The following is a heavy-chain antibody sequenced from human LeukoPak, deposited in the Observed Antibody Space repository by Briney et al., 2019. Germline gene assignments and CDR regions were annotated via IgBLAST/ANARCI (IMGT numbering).Heavy chain of an antibody. D-gene: IGHD3-10*01. CDR2: LYHSGST. CDR3: ERLASDYYGSGSYYYYMDV. J-gene: IGHJ6*03. CDR1: GYSIGSGHY. V-gene: IGHV4-38-2*01. Sequence: PSETLSLTCAVSGYSIGSGHYWGWIRQPPGKGLEWIGSLYHSGSTYYNPSLESRVTISVDKSKNQFSLRLSSVTAADTAVYLCERLASDYYGSGSYYYYMDVWGKGTTVTVSS.